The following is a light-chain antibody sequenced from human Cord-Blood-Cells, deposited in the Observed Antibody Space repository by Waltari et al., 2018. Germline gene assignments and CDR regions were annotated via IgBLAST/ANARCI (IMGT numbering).Light chain of an antibody. Sequence: IVMTQSPATLSVSPGQRATLSCRASQSVSSNLAWDQQKPGQAPRLLIYGASTRATGIPARFSGSGSGTEFTLTISSLQSEDFAVYYCQQYNNWAPLTFGGGTKVEIK. CDR1: QSVSSN. CDR2: GAS. V-gene: IGKV3-15*01. J-gene: IGKJ4*01. CDR3: QQYNNWAPLT.